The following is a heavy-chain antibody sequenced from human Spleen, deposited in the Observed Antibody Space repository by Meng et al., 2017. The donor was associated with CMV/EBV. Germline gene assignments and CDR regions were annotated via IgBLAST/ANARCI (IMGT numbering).Heavy chain of an antibody. CDR1: GFTFSDYY. J-gene: IGHJ4*02. CDR2: ISSSSSTI. Sequence: GGSLRLSCAASGFTFSDYYMSWIRQAPGKGLEWVSYISSSSSTIYYADSVKGRFTISRDNAKNSLYLQMNSLRAEDTAVYYCARDRWAGYLPRSTYLQVRFDYWGQGTLVTVSS. D-gene: IGHD3/OR15-3a*01. V-gene: IGHV3-11*04. CDR3: ARDRWAGYLPRSTYLQVRFDY.